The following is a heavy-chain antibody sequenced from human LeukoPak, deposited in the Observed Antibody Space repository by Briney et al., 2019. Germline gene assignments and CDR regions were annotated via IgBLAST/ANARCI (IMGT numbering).Heavy chain of an antibody. D-gene: IGHD2-21*02. V-gene: IGHV1-46*01. J-gene: IGHJ6*02. CDR2: INPSGGST. Sequence: ASVKVSCKASGYTLTSYYMHWVRQAPGQGLEWMGIINPSGGSTSYAQKFQGRVTMTRDTSTSTVYMELSSLRSEDTAVYYCAREEPAYCGGDCYSYYYYGMDVWGQGTTVTVSS. CDR1: GYTLTSYY. CDR3: AREEPAYCGGDCYSYYYYGMDV.